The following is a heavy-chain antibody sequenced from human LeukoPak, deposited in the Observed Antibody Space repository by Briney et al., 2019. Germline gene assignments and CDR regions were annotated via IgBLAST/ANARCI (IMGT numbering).Heavy chain of an antibody. J-gene: IGHJ4*02. V-gene: IGHV3-74*01. CDR1: GFTFSKYW. CDR3: ATKQWLAPPPDS. D-gene: IGHD6-19*01. Sequence: PGGSLRLSCAASGFTFSKYWMLWVRQAPGKGLEGVSRINTDGTVTTYADSVKGRFTVSGDNADNTMFLQMNSVRDEDTAVYYCATKQWLAPPPDSWGQGTPVTVSS. CDR2: INTDGTVT.